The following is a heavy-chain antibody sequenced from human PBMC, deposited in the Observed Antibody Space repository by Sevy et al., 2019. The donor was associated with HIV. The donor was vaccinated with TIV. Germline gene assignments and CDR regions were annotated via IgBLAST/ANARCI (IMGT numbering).Heavy chain of an antibody. J-gene: IGHJ4*02. V-gene: IGHV3-23*01. D-gene: IGHD6-13*01. Sequence: GGSLSLSCAASGFTFSSYAMSWVRQAPGKGLEWVSAISGSGGSTYYADAVKGRFRISRNNSKNTLYLQMNSLRAEDTAVYYCGKESKSAGAGTAVGYWGQGTLVTVSS. CDR1: GFTFSSYA. CDR3: GKESKSAGAGTAVGY. CDR2: ISGSGGST.